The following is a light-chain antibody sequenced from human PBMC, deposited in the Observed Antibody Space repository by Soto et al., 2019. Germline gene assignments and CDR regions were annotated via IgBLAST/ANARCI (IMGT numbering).Light chain of an antibody. V-gene: IGLV8-61*01. CDR2: STN. CDR3: VQSRV. J-gene: IGLJ3*02. Sequence: QTVVTQEPSFSVSPGGTVTLTCGLSSGSVSTSYYPSWYQQTPGQAPRTLIYSTNTRSSGVPDRFSGSILGNKAALTITGALADDESDYYSVQSRVYGGGTKVTVL. CDR1: SGSVSTSYY.